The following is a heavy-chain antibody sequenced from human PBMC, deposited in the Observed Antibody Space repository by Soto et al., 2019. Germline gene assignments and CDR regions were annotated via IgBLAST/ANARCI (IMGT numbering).Heavy chain of an antibody. CDR1: GFSVSTNY. CDR2: IYSGDST. D-gene: IGHD2-15*01. V-gene: IGHV3-53*04. Sequence: EVQLVESGGGLVQPGGSLRLSCAASGFSVSTNYMNWVRRAPGKGLEWVSVIYSGDSTYYADSVKGRFTISRHNSENTLSLQMNSLRAEDTAVYYCARDKGLGYCSGGSCYSVYMDVWGKGTTVTVSS. CDR3: ARDKGLGYCSGGSCYSVYMDV. J-gene: IGHJ6*03.